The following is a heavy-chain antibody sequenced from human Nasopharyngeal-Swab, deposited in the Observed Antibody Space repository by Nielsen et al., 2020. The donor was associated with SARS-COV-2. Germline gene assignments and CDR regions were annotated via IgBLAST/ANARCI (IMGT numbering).Heavy chain of an antibody. D-gene: IGHD3-3*01. Sequence: GGSLRLSCAASGFTFSSYAMRWVRQAPGKGLEWVSAISSSGGRTYYADSVKGRFTISRDNSKNTLYLQMSSLRAEDTAVYYCARVVLRFLEWIPRLYGMDVWGQGTTVTVSS. CDR1: GFTFSSYA. CDR2: ISSSGGRT. CDR3: ARVVLRFLEWIPRLYGMDV. J-gene: IGHJ6*02. V-gene: IGHV3-23*01.